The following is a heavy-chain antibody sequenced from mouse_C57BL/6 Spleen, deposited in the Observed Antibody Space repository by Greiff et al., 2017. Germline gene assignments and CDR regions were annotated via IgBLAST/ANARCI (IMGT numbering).Heavy chain of an antibody. J-gene: IGHJ4*01. D-gene: IGHD2-1*01. Sequence: QVQLQQPGAELVKPGASVKLSCKASGYTFTSYWMHWVKQRPGQGLEWIGMIHPNSGSTNYNEKFKSKATLTVDKSSSTAYMQLSSLTSEDSAVYYCARWDGKGGKNAMDYWGQGTSVTVSS. CDR3: ARWDGKGGKNAMDY. V-gene: IGHV1-64*01. CDR2: IHPNSGST. CDR1: GYTFTSYW.